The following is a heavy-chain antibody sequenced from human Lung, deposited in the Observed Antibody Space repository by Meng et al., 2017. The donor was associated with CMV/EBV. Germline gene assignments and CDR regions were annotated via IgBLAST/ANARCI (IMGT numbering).Heavy chain of an antibody. Sequence: ESLKISXAASGFTFSSYSMNWVRQAPGKGLEWVSSISSSSSYIYYADSVKGRFTISRDNAKNSLYLQMNSLRAEDKAVYYCARAYYYDSSGYYIAPNYYYYGMDVWGQGTTVTVSS. V-gene: IGHV3-21*01. J-gene: IGHJ6*02. CDR3: ARAYYYDSSGYYIAPNYYYYGMDV. CDR2: ISSSSSYI. D-gene: IGHD3-22*01. CDR1: GFTFSSYS.